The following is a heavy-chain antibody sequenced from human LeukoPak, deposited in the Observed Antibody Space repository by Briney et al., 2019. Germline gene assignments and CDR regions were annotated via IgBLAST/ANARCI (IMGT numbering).Heavy chain of an antibody. CDR2: ISSSSGII. CDR1: VFTFSSDI. V-gene: IGHV3-48*01. Sequence: GGSLRLSCAASVFTFSSDIMNDVRQARGKGLEGVSYISSSSGIIYYSDSVKARFTIPRDNAKNSLYLQMNSRRAEDMAVYYCTILSNTDKYDYWGRGTLVTVSS. CDR3: TILSNTDKYDY. D-gene: IGHD1/OR15-1a*01. J-gene: IGHJ4*02.